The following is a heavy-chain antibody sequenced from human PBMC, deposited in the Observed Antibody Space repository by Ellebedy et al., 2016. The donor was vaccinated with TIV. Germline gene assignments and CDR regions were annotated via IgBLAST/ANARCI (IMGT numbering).Heavy chain of an antibody. CDR1: GFTFSNYW. CDR2: ISASGGNT. J-gene: IGHJ4*02. CDR3: GREAHDAGLISIDS. V-gene: IGHV3-23*01. D-gene: IGHD6-13*01. Sequence: GGSLRLXXGVSGFTFSNYWMHWVRLAPGGGLEWVSGISASGGNTFYADSVTGRFAISRDNSKNTMWLQLDSLRAEDTAVYYCGREAHDAGLISIDSWGQGTLVTVSS.